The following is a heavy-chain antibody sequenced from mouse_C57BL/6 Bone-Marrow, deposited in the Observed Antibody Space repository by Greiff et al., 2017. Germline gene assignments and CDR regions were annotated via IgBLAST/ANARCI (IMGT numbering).Heavy chain of an antibody. CDR1: GYTFTSYW. V-gene: IGHV1-69*01. CDR3: ARGSTVVDWYFDV. Sequence: QVQLQQPGAELVMPGASVKLSCKASGYTFTSYWMHWVKQRPGQGLEWIGEIDPADSYTNYNQKFQGKSTLTVDKSSSTAYMQLSSLTSEDSAVYYCARGSTVVDWYFDVWGTGTTVTVSS. J-gene: IGHJ1*03. CDR2: IDPADSYT. D-gene: IGHD1-1*01.